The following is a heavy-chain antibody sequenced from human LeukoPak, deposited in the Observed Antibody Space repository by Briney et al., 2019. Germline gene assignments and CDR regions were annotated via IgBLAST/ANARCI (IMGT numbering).Heavy chain of an antibody. CDR2: IYHSGST. CDR3: ARTSSPPGDWFDP. CDR1: GYSISSGYY. V-gene: IGHV4-38-2*02. Sequence: SETLSLTRTVSGYSISSGYYWGWIRQPPGKGLEWIGSIYHSGSTYYNPALKSRVTQPVDTSKNQFSLKLSSVTAADAAVYYCARTSSPPGDWFDPWGQGTLVTVSS. J-gene: IGHJ5*02.